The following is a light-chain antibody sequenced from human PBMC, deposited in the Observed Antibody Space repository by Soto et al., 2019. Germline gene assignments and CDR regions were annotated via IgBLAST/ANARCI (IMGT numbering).Light chain of an antibody. J-gene: IGKJ2*01. CDR1: QSVSSN. V-gene: IGKV3-15*01. CDR2: GAS. CDR3: QQYINWPYT. Sequence: EIVMTQSPATLSVSPGGRATLSCRASQSVSSNLAWYQQKPGQAPRLLIYGASTRATGIPARFSGSRSGTEFTLTISSLQSEDFAVYYCQQYINWPYTFGQGTKLEIK.